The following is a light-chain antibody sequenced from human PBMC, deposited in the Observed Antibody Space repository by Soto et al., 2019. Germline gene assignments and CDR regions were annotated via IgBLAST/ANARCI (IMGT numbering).Light chain of an antibody. CDR1: QSVSSSSY. J-gene: IGKJ2*01. CDR3: RQYGSSPSYT. V-gene: IGKV3-20*01. Sequence: EIVLTQSPGTLSLSPGERATLSCRASQSVSSSSYLAWYQQKPGQAPRLLIYGASSRATGIPDRSSGSGSATDFTLTISRLEPEDFAVYYCRQYGSSPSYTFGQGTKLEIK. CDR2: GAS.